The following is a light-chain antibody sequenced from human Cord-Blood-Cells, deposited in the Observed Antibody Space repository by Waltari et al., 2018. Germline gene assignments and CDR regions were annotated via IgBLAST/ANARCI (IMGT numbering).Light chain of an antibody. J-gene: IGKJ5*01. V-gene: IGKV1-33*01. CDR2: DAS. CDR3: QQYDNLIT. CDR1: QDISNY. Sequence: IQMTQSPSSLSASVGTSVTITCQARQDISNYLNWYQQKPGKAPKLLIYDASNLETGVPSRFSGSGSGTDFTFTISNLQPEDIATYYCQQYDNLITFGQGTRLEIK.